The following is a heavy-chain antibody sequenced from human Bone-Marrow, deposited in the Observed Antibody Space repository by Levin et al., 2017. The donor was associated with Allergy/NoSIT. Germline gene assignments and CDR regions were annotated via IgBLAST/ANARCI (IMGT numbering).Heavy chain of an antibody. CDR2: IKAQTDGGTA. J-gene: IGHJ3*01. CDR3: NTFSVVVVDSMLDAFDV. D-gene: IGHD2-15*01. Sequence: PGGSLRLSCSASGFNFTNAWMKWVRQAPGKGLQWVGRIKAQTDGGTADYAAPVKGRFTISRDDSRNTLYLQMNSLKTEDTGVYYCNTFSVVVVDSMLDAFDVWGQGTTVTVSS. CDR1: GFNFTNAW. V-gene: IGHV3-15*07.